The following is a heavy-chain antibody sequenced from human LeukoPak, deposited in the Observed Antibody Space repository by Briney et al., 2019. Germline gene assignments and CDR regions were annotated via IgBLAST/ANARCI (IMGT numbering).Heavy chain of an antibody. CDR2: INPNSGGT. J-gene: IGHJ4*02. CDR1: GYTFTASY. CDR3: ARLRSVDY. D-gene: IGHD1-26*01. Sequence: ASVKVSCKASGYTFTASYIHWVRQAPGQGLEWTGWINPNSGGTNFAQKFQGRVTMTRDTSISTAYMELSGLRSDDTAVYYCARLRSVDYWGQGTLVTVSS. V-gene: IGHV1-2*02.